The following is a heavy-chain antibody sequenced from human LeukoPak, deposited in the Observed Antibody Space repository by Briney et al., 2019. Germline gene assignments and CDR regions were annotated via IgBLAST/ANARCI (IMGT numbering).Heavy chain of an antibody. D-gene: IGHD2-15*01. J-gene: IGHJ3*02. V-gene: IGHV4-34*01. Sequence: SETLSLTCAVYVGSFSGYYCSGIRQPPGKGRDWIGEINHSGSTNYNPSLKSRVTISVDTSKNQFPLKLSSVTAEATAVYYCARGLVVVAAKAFDIWGQGPMVTVSS. CDR3: ARGLVVVAAKAFDI. CDR1: VGSFSGYY. CDR2: INHSGST.